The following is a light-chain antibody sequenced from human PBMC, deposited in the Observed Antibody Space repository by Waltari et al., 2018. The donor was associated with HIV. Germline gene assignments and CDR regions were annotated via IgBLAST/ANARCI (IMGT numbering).Light chain of an antibody. CDR2: GNS. CDR3: QAYDSSLSGGDVV. V-gene: IGLV1-40*01. J-gene: IGLJ2*01. CDR1: SSNIGAGYD. Sequence: QSVLTQPPSVSGAPGQRVTISCTGSSSNIGAGYDVHWYQHLPGTAPKLLIYGNSKRPSGVPDRFSGSKSGTSASLAITGLQAEDEADYYCQAYDSSLSGGDVVFGGGTKLTGL.